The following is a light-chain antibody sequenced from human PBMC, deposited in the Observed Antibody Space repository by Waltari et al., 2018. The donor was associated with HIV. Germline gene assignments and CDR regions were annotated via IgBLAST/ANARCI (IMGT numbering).Light chain of an antibody. CDR2: DVS. CDR3: CSYAGSYSYV. CDR1: SSDVGGYKY. V-gene: IGLV2-11*01. Sequence: QSHLTQPRSVSASPGPSVTISCTGSSSDVGGYKYVPWYEQHPGKAPKLMIYDVSKRPSGVPDRFSGPKSGNTASLTISGLQAEDESDYCCCSYAGSYSYVFGTGTKVTVL. J-gene: IGLJ1*01.